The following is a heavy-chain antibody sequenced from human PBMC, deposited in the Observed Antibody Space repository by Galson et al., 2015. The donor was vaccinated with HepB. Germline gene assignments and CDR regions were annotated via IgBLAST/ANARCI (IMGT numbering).Heavy chain of an antibody. D-gene: IGHD6-19*01. V-gene: IGHV1-18*04. Sequence: SVKVSCKAFGYTFIDYGISWVRQAPGQGLEWMGWISPFNVNYAQKIQGRVTMTTDTSTSTAYMELTFLTSDDTAVYYCARDRHCSSGRCYVSEIDYWGQGTLITVSP. J-gene: IGHJ4*02. CDR3: ARDRHCSSGRCYVSEIDY. CDR1: GYTFIDYG. CDR2: ISPFNV.